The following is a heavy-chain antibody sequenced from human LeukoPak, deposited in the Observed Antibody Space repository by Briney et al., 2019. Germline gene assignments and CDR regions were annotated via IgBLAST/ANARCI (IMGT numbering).Heavy chain of an antibody. CDR1: GGTFSSYA. V-gene: IGHV1-69*05. CDR3: ARAGYCSSTSCYTIGDYYYMDV. CDR2: IIPIFGTA. Sequence: SVKVSCKASGGTFSSYAISWVRQAPGQGLEWMGGIIPIFGTANYAQKFQGRVTITTDESTSTAYMELSSLRSEDTAVYYCARAGYCSSTSCYTIGDYYYMDVWGKGTTVTVSS. D-gene: IGHD2-2*02. J-gene: IGHJ6*03.